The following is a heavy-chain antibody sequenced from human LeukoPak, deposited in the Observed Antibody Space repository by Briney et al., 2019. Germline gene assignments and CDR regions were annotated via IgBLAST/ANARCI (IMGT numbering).Heavy chain of an antibody. J-gene: IGHJ4*02. CDR2: ISSSGSTI. CDR3: ERDHGDYVFPSGFGY. V-gene: IGHV3-48*03. D-gene: IGHD4-17*01. Sequence: GGSLRLSCAASGFTFSGYEMNWVRQAPGKGLEWVSYISSSGSTIYYADSVKGRFTISRDNAKNSLYLQMNSLRAEDTAVYYCERDHGDYVFPSGFGYWGQGTLVTVSS. CDR1: GFTFSGYE.